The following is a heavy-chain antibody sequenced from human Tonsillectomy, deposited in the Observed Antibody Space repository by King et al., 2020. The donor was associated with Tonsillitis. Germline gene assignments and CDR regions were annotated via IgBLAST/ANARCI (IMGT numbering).Heavy chain of an antibody. CDR2: IKNKIDGETI. CDR1: GFNFNYAW. V-gene: IGHV3-15*01. CDR3: TTDCTSSSCYGCASFDT. Sequence: VQLVESGGGLVKPGGSLRLSCAASGFNFNYAWLSWVRQAPGKGLEWVGRIKNKIDGETIDYTAPVKGRFTISRDDSKNTLYLQMNSLKTEDTAGYYWTTDCTSSSCYGCASFDTWGQGSQVTVSS. D-gene: IGHD2-2*01. J-gene: IGHJ5*02.